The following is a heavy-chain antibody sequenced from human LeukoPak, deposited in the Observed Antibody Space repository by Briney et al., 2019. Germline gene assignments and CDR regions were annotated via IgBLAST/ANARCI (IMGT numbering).Heavy chain of an antibody. D-gene: IGHD3-10*01. J-gene: IGHJ4*02. CDR3: ARGVTMVRGVGEIYYFDS. CDR2: XXXAGDT. Sequence: GSLRLSCAASGFTFNNYDMHWVRQPTGKGLEWVXXXXXAGDTYYPGSVKGRLSSSRENGKNSLYLQMNSLRAGDSAVYYCARGVTMVRGVGEIYYFDSWGQGTLVTVSS. CDR1: GFTFNNYD. V-gene: IGHV3-13*01.